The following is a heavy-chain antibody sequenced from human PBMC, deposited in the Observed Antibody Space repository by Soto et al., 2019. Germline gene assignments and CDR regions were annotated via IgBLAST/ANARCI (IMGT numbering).Heavy chain of an antibody. J-gene: IGHJ5*02. V-gene: IGHV4-59*01. CDR3: ARGPDYDYIWGSYLPFDA. CDR1: GGSISSYY. CDR2: IYYSGST. Sequence: LSETLSLTCTVPGGSISSYYWSWIRQPPGKGLEWIGYIYYSGSTNYNPSLKSRVTISVDTSKNQFSLKLSSVTAADTAVYYCARGPDYDYIWGSYLPFDAWGRGTLVTVSS. D-gene: IGHD3-16*02.